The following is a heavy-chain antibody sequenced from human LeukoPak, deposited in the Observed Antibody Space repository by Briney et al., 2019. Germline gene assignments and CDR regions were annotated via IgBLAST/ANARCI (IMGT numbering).Heavy chain of an antibody. CDR3: ARKGRGRQVEFDP. CDR2: INPSGGST. V-gene: IGHV1-46*01. J-gene: IGHJ5*02. D-gene: IGHD2-15*01. Sequence: EASVKVSCKASGYTFTSYYMHWVRQAPGQGLEWMGIINPSGGSTSYAQKFQGRVTMTRDMSTSTVYMELSSLRSEDTAVYYCARKGRGRQVEFDPWGQGTLVTVSS. CDR1: GYTFTSYY.